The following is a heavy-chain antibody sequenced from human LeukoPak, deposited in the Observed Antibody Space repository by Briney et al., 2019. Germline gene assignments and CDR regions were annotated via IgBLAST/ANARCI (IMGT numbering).Heavy chain of an antibody. V-gene: IGHV1-18*01. D-gene: IGHD6-13*01. CDR1: GYTFTSYD. Sequence: ASVKVSCKASGYTFTSYDISWVRQAPGQGLEWMGWISVYNGHTNYAQKLQGRVTMTTDTSTSTAYMELRSLSSDDTAGYFCAREWTSRSGAAAGFPWGQGTLVTVSS. J-gene: IGHJ5*02. CDR2: ISVYNGHT. CDR3: AREWTSRSGAAAGFP.